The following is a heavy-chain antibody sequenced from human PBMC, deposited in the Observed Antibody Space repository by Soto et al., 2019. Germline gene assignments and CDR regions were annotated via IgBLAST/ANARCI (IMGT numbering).Heavy chain of an antibody. D-gene: IGHD6-6*01. V-gene: IGHV1-18*01. J-gene: IGHJ4*02. Sequence: ASVKVSCKASGYTFTSYGISWVRQAPGQGLEWMGWISAYNGNTNYAQKLQGRVTMTTDTSTSTAYMELRSLRSDDTAVYYCARELGPLQARPYYFDYWGRGTLVTVSS. CDR3: ARELGPLQARPYYFDY. CDR2: ISAYNGNT. CDR1: GYTFTSYG.